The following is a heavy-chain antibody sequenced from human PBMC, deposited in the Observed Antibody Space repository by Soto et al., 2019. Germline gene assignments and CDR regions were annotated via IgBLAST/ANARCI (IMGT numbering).Heavy chain of an antibody. D-gene: IGHD6-19*01. CDR1: GFTFSSYA. J-gene: IGHJ5*02. CDR2: ISGSGGST. Sequence: GGSLRLSCAASGFTFSSYAMSWVRQAPGKGLEWVSAISGSGGSTYYADSVKGRFTISRDNSKNTLYLQMNSLRAEDAAVYYGAKDAGSRGWYGLFDPWGQGTLVTVSS. CDR3: AKDAGSRGWYGLFDP. V-gene: IGHV3-23*01.